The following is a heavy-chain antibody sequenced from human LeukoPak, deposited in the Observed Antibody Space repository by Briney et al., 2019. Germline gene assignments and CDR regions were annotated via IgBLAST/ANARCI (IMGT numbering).Heavy chain of an antibody. CDR3: ASDGSGLAVRGWFDS. Sequence: GGSLRLSCAGSGFTFSNYWMSWVRQAPGEGLEWVAVIWYDGTYEYYGDSVKGRFAISRDNSKNTVYLQMNSLRAEDTAVYFCASDGSGLAVRGWFDSWGQGTVVTVSS. V-gene: IGHV3-33*08. J-gene: IGHJ5*02. CDR2: IWYDGTYE. D-gene: IGHD3-10*01. CDR1: GFTFSNYW.